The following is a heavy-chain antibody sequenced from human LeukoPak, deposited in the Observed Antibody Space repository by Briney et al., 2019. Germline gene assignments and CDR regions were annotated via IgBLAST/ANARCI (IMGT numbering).Heavy chain of an antibody. CDR2: ISATTIYT. Sequence: GGSLRLSRTAFGFTCSHYDMTWVRQAPGKGLEWVSSISATTIYTFSADSVRGRFTISRDNVENSLYLQTNNLRGEDTGVYFCTTIGLGRDAYNFIDFWGQGTLVTVSS. CDR1: GFTCSHYD. V-gene: IGHV3-21*01. J-gene: IGHJ4*02. D-gene: IGHD5-24*01. CDR3: TTIGLGRDAYNFIDF.